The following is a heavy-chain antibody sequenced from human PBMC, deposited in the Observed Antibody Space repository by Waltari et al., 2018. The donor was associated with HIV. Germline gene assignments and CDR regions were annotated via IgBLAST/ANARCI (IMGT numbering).Heavy chain of an antibody. CDR2: INSDGGIT. J-gene: IGHJ1*01. Sequence: EVQLVESGGGLVQPGGSLRLSCAASGFTFSSYWMHWVGQAPGKGLVWVSRINSDGGITSHADSVKGRFTISRDNARNTLDLKMNSLGAEDTAMYYCAKGGTSGYTFGFGRWGQGTLVTVSS. D-gene: IGHD5-18*01. CDR1: GFTFSSYW. V-gene: IGHV3-74*01. CDR3: AKGGTSGYTFGFGR.